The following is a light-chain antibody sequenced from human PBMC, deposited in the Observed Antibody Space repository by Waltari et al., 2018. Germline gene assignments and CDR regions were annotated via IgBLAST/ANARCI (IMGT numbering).Light chain of an antibody. CDR1: QSLLHTNGYSY. V-gene: IGKV2-28*01. CDR3: MQALQTPYT. CDR2: LVS. Sequence: DIVMTQSPLSLPVIPGEPASISCRSSQSLLHTNGYSYLDWYLQKPGQSPQLLLYLVSHRASGVPDRFSGSGSGTDFTLKISRVEAEDVGVYYCMQALQTPYTFGQGTKLEIK. J-gene: IGKJ2*01.